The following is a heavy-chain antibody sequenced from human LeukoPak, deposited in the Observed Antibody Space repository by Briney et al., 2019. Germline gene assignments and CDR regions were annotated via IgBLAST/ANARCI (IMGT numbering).Heavy chain of an antibody. CDR3: AREDAGGTYSFDY. CDR2: IYTSGIT. CDR1: GFTVSSNF. Sequence: GGSLRLSCAVSGFTVSSNFMSWVRQAPGKGPEWVSVIYTSGITYYADSVRGRFTTSRDNSKNILYLQMDSLTAEDTAAYYCAREDAGGTYSFDYWGQGTLVTVSS. J-gene: IGHJ4*02. V-gene: IGHV3-66*01. D-gene: IGHD1-26*01.